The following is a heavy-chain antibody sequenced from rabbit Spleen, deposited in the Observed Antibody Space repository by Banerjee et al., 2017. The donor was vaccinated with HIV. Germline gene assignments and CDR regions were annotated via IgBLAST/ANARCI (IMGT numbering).Heavy chain of an antibody. J-gene: IGHJ4*01. CDR2: IYGGSSGTT. D-gene: IGHD4-2*01. V-gene: IGHV1S45*01. CDR1: GFSFSTTYY. Sequence: QEQLVESGGGLVQPEGSLTLTCTASGFSFSTTYYMCWVRQAPGKGLEWIACIYGGSSGTTWYASWVNGRFTISKTSSTTVTLQMTSLTAADTATYFCARRYAGGNAYRFNLWGPGTLVTVS. CDR3: ARRYAGGNAYRFNL.